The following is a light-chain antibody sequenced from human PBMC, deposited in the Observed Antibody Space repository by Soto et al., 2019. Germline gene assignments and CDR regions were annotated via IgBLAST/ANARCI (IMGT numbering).Light chain of an antibody. V-gene: IGKV1-39*01. CDR3: QQSYSTPHT. CDR1: QSVSSY. CDR2: AAS. Sequence: DNPVTQPPASLSACVGDQDIIGCRASQSVSSYLNWYQQKPGKAPKVLIYAASSLQSGVPSRFSGSGSGTDFTLTISSLQPEDFATYYCQQSYSTPHTFGGGTKVDIK. J-gene: IGKJ4*01.